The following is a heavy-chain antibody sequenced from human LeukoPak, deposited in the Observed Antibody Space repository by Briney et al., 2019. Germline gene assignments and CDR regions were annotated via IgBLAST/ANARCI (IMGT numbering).Heavy chain of an antibody. V-gene: IGHV1-69*01. CDR1: GDTFSIYA. D-gene: IGHD3-22*01. CDR2: IIPIFGTT. J-gene: IGHJ4*02. Sequence: SVKLFCKSSGDTFSIYAISWVRHARAQALEWMGGIIPIFGTTNYAQEFQGRVTITADVPTNTVHVALGSLISGDARVYYCEKVGYDSSGYYRGYFDYWGQGTLVTVSS. CDR3: EKVGYDSSGYYRGYFDY.